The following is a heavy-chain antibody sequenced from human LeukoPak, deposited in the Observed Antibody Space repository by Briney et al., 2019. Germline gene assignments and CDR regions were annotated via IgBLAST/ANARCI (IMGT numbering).Heavy chain of an antibody. CDR1: GSTFSSYA. J-gene: IGHJ4*02. V-gene: IGHV3-30*04. Sequence: GGSLRLSCAASGSTFSSYAIHWVRQAPGKGLEWVAVISYDGSNKYYADSVKGRFTISRDNSKNTLSLQMNSLRAEDTAVYYCARDSGFSGTQRGEYWGQGTLVTVSS. CDR3: ARDSGFSGTQRGEY. D-gene: IGHD3/OR15-3a*01. CDR2: ISYDGSNK.